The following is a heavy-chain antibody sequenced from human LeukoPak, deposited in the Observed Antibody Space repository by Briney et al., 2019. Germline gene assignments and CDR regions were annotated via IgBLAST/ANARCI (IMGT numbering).Heavy chain of an antibody. V-gene: IGHV5-51*01. CDR3: ARSGYCSGGSCPTGAPDY. Sequence: GESLKISCKGSGYTFSSYWIGWVRQMPGKGLEWMGIIYPGDSDTRYSPSFQGQVTISADKYISTAYLQWSSLKASDTAMYYCARSGYCSGGSCPTGAPDYWGQGTLVTVSS. J-gene: IGHJ4*02. CDR1: GYTFSSYW. CDR2: IYPGDSDT. D-gene: IGHD2-15*01.